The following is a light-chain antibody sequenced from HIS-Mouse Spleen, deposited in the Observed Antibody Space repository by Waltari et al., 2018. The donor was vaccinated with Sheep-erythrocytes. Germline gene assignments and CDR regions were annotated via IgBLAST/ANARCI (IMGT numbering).Light chain of an antibody. V-gene: IGLV2-8*01. Sequence: QSALTQPPSASGSPGQSVTISCTGTSSDVGGYNYVPWYQQHPGKPPKPMIYEVSKRASGVPDRFSGYRSGNTASLTVSGLQAEDEADYYCSSYAGSNNVVFGGGTKLTVL. CDR2: EVS. CDR3: SSYAGSNNVV. CDR1: SSDVGGYNY. J-gene: IGLJ2*01.